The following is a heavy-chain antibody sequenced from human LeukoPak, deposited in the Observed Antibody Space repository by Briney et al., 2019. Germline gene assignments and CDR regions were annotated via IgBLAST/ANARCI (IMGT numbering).Heavy chain of an antibody. CDR1: GFTFGSYS. J-gene: IGHJ6*03. Sequence: GGSLRLSCAASGFTFGSYSMNWVRQAPGKGLEWVSSISSSSSYIYYADSVKGRFTISRDNAKNSLYLQMNSLRAEDTAVYYCARGGFYYGSGSPMDVWGKGTTVTVSS. V-gene: IGHV3-21*01. CDR3: ARGGFYYGSGSPMDV. CDR2: ISSSSSYI. D-gene: IGHD3-10*01.